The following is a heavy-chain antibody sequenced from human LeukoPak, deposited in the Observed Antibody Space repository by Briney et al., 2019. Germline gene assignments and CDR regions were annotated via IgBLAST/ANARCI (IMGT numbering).Heavy chain of an antibody. D-gene: IGHD3-22*01. CDR2: IYDSGST. Sequence: SETLSLTCTVSGGSIRSSYYYWGWIRQPPGKGLEWIGSIYDSGSTYYNPSLKSRVTISVDTSKNQFSLKLNSVTAADTAVYYCARAPYYYDSSGYYYFDYWGQGTLVTVSS. CDR1: GGSIRSSYYY. CDR3: ARAPYYYDSSGYYYFDY. J-gene: IGHJ4*02. V-gene: IGHV4-39*01.